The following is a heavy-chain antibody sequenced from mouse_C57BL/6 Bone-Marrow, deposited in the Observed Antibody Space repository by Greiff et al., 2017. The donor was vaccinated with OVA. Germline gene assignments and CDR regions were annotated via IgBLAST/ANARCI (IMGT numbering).Heavy chain of an antibody. CDR2: IYPGSGST. Sequence: QVQLQQPGAELVKPGASVKMSCKASGYTFTSYWITWVKQRPGQGLEWIGDIYPGSGSTNYNEKFKSKATLTVDTSSSTAYMQLSSLTSEDSAVYYCAREGGVVARFDVWGTGTTVTVSS. J-gene: IGHJ1*03. D-gene: IGHD1-1*01. CDR1: GYTFTSYW. V-gene: IGHV1-55*01. CDR3: AREGGVVARFDV.